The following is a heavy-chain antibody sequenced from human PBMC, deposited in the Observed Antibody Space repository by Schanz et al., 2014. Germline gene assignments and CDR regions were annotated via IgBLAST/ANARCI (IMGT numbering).Heavy chain of an antibody. CDR1: GGTFVTFF. CDR3: ATCSGGTCHAKPGGEN. Sequence: QVHLVQSGAEVKEPGSSVTVSCKPSGGTFVTFFFTWVRQAPGQGPQWMGRISPLLGVANYAQEFQGRLTITADTSTRKEYMELSSLRSEAEEGEEAATCSGGTCHAKPGGENWGQGTGGNVSS. J-gene: IGHJ4*02. CDR2: ISPLLGVA. D-gene: IGHD2-15*01. V-gene: IGHV1-69*04.